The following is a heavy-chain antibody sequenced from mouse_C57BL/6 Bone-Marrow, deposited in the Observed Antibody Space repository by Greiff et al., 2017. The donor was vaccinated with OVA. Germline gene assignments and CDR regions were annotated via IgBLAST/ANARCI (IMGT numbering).Heavy chain of an antibody. Sequence: EVQVVESGGGLVKPGGSLKLSCAASGFTFSSYAMSWVRQTPEKRLEWVATISDGGSYTYYPDNVKGRFTISRDNAKNNLYLQMSHLKSEDTAMYYCARGTRGTSHFDYWGQGTTLTVSS. CDR1: GFTFSSYA. CDR2: ISDGGSYT. CDR3: ARGTRGTSHFDY. V-gene: IGHV5-4*01. D-gene: IGHD4-1*01. J-gene: IGHJ2*01.